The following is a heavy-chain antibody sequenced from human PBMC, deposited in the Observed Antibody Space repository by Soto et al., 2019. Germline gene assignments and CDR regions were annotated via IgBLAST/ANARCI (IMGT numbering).Heavy chain of an antibody. J-gene: IGHJ4*02. Sequence: ASVKVSCKSSGYAFTGYYIHWVRQAPGQGLEWMGWINPNSGDTNYAQKFQGRVTMTRDTSFSTTYMELSSLRSDDTAVYYCATRYSYVHFWGQGTLVTVSS. D-gene: IGHD5-18*01. CDR3: ATRYSYVHF. CDR2: INPNSGDT. V-gene: IGHV1-2*02. CDR1: GYAFTGYY.